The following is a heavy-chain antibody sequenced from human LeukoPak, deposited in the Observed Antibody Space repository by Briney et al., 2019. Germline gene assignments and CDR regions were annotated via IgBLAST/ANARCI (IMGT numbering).Heavy chain of an antibody. CDR1: GFTFSSYW. V-gene: IGHV3-23*01. D-gene: IGHD4-11*01. CDR2: ISGSGGST. Sequence: PGGSLRLSCATSGFTFSSYWMHWVRQAPGKGLEWVSAISGSGGSTYYADSVKGRFTISRDNSKNTLYLQMNSLRAEDTAVYYCAKDLGGRLQYFSVFDYWGQGTLVTVSS. CDR3: AKDLGGRLQYFSVFDY. J-gene: IGHJ4*02.